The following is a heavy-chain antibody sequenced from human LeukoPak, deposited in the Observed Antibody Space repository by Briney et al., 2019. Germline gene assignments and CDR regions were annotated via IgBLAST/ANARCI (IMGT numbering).Heavy chain of an antibody. Sequence: GGSLRLSCAASGFTFSSYGMHWVRQAPGKGLEWVAVIWYDGSNKYYADSVKGRFTISRDNSKSTLYLQMNSLRAEDTAVYYCARDGYNFDFDYWGQGTLVTVSS. J-gene: IGHJ4*02. CDR2: IWYDGSNK. V-gene: IGHV3-33*01. CDR3: ARDGYNFDFDY. CDR1: GFTFSSYG. D-gene: IGHD5-24*01.